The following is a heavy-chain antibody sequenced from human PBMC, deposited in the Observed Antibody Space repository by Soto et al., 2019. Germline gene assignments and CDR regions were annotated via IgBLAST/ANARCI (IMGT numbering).Heavy chain of an antibody. CDR2: ISYDGSNK. D-gene: IGHD2-15*01. CDR1: GFTFSSYG. Sequence: GGSLRLSCAASGFTFSSYGMHWVRQAPGKGLEWVAVISYDGSNKYYADSVKGRFTISRDNSKNTLYLQMNSLRAEDTAVYYCAKDGGYCSGGSCYSWEMGYYYYYGMDVWGQGTTVTVSS. CDR3: AKDGGYCSGGSCYSWEMGYYYYYGMDV. V-gene: IGHV3-30*18. J-gene: IGHJ6*02.